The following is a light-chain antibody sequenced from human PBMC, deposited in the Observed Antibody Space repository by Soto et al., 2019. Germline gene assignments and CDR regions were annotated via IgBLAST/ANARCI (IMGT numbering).Light chain of an antibody. Sequence: QSVLTQPPSVSAAPGQKVTISCSGSSSNIGNNYVSWYQQLPGTAPKFLIYDNNKRPSGIPDRFSDSKSGTSATLGITGLQTGDEADYYCGTWDSSLSAVVFGGGTKLTVL. J-gene: IGLJ2*01. CDR2: DNN. CDR3: GTWDSSLSAVV. V-gene: IGLV1-51*01. CDR1: SSNIGNNY.